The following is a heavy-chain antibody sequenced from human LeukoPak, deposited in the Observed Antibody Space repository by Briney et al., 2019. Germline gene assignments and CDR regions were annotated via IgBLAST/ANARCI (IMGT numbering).Heavy chain of an antibody. D-gene: IGHD3-22*01. V-gene: IGHV4-34*01. J-gene: IGHJ4*02. CDR3: ATKGGNYYDSSGYFFDY. CDR2: INHSGST. Sequence: SETLSLTCAVYGGSFSGYYWSWIRQPPGKGPEWIGEINHSGSTNYNPSLKSRVTISVDTSTSTVYMELSSLRSEDTAVYYCATKGGNYYDSSGYFFDYWGQGTLVTVSS. CDR1: GGSFSGYY.